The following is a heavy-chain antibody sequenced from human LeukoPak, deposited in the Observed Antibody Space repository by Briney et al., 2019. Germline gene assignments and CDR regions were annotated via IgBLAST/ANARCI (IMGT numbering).Heavy chain of an antibody. J-gene: IGHJ5*02. CDR3: ARVGPGYCSGGSCSHPGWFDP. V-gene: IGHV4-59*01. CDR2: IYFIGGT. D-gene: IGHD2-15*01. CDR1: GVSLCGYY. Sequence: PESLSLTRTVSGVSLCGYYWSWIRPPPEKGVGRIGYIYFIGGTNYNPPLKRRVTISVDTSKNQFSLELSSVTAADTAVYYCARVGPGYCSGGSCSHPGWFDPWGQGTLVTVSS.